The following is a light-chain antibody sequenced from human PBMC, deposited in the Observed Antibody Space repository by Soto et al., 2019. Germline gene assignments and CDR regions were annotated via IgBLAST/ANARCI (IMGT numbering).Light chain of an antibody. CDR1: QSVSSAY. J-gene: IGKJ1*01. Sequence: IVLTQYPGTLSLSPGERATLSCRPSQSVSSAYLAWYQQKPGQGPRLLLYAASHRATGIPDRFSGSGSGTDFNLTISRLEPEDFAVYYCQHYGTSWTFGQGTKVEIK. CDR2: AAS. CDR3: QHYGTSWT. V-gene: IGKV3-20*01.